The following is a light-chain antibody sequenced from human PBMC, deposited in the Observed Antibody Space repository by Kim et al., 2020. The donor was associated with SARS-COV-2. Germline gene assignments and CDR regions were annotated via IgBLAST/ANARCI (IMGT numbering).Light chain of an antibody. CDR1: NIGSKN. CDR2: RDS. CDR3: QVWDSSTWV. J-gene: IGLJ3*02. Sequence: VALGQTARITWGGNNIGSKNVRWYQQKPGQAPVLVIYRDSNRPSGIPERFSGSNSGNTATLTISRAQAGDEADYYCQVWDSSTWVFGGGTQLTVL. V-gene: IGLV3-9*01.